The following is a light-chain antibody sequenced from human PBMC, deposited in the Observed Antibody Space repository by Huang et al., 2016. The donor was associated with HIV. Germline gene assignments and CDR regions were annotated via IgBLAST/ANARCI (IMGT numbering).Light chain of an antibody. CDR1: HRVSRN. CDR3: QQYNDWRKT. V-gene: IGKV3-15*01. J-gene: IGKJ1*01. Sequence: EIVMTQSPATLSVSPGQTATLSCRDSHRVSRNLAWYQQKLGQAPRLLIYGASTRASGVPARFTGSGSGTDFTLIISSLQSEDFAVYYCQQYNDWRKTFGQGTKV. CDR2: GAS.